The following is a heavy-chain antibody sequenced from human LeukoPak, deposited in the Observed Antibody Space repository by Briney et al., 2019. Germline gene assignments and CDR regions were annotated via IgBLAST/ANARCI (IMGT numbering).Heavy chain of an antibody. J-gene: IGHJ4*02. CDR1: GFTFSSYG. D-gene: IGHD6-25*01. V-gene: IGHV3-33*06. Sequence: PGRSLRLSCAASGFTFSSYGMHWVRQAPGKGLEWVAVIWYDGSNKYYADSVKGRFTISRDNSQNTLYLQLNSLRAEDTAVYYCAKRGSAWGLDYWGQGTLCTVSS. CDR2: IWYDGSNK. CDR3: AKRGSAWGLDY.